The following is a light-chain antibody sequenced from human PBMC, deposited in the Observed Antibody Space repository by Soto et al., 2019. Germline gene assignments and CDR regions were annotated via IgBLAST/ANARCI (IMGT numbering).Light chain of an antibody. V-gene: IGLV2-8*01. CDR2: EVS. Sequence: QSVLTQPPSASGSPGQSVTISCTGTGSDVGDNNYVSWYQQHPGKAPKVMIYEVSKRPSGVPDRFSASKSGNTASLTVSGLQAEDEADYYCSSYAGGNSYVFGTGTKVTVL. CDR1: GSDVGDNNY. CDR3: SSYAGGNSYV. J-gene: IGLJ1*01.